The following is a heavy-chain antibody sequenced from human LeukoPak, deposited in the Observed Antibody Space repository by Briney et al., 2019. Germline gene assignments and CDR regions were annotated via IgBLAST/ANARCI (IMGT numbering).Heavy chain of an antibody. D-gene: IGHD1-26*01. Sequence: GGSLRLSCVASGFSFSSNAMNWVRQAPGKGLEWVSYISSSGSAIQYADSVKGRFTISRDNAKNSLYLQMSSLRAEDTAVYYCAREWESRGGDRFDPWGQGTLVTVSS. CDR3: AREWESRGGDRFDP. J-gene: IGHJ5*02. CDR2: ISSSGSAI. CDR1: GFSFSSNA. V-gene: IGHV3-48*03.